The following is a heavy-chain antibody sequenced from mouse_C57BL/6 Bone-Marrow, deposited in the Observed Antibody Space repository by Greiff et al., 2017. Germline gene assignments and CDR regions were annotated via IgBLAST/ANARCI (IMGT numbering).Heavy chain of an antibody. CDR2: IRNKANNLAT. CDR3: TVYDYDNY. D-gene: IGHD2-4*01. Sequence: EVKLMESGGGLVQPGGSMKLSCAASGFTFSDAWMDWVRQSPVKGLEWVAEIRNKANNLATYYAESVKGRFTISRDDSKSSVYLQMNSLRAEDTGIYYCTVYDYDNYWGQGTTLIVSS. V-gene: IGHV6-6*01. CDR1: GFTFSDAW. J-gene: IGHJ2*01.